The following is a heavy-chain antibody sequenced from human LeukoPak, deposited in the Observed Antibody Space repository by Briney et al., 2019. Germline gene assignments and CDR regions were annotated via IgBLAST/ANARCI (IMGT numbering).Heavy chain of an antibody. Sequence: SETLSLTCAVYGGSFNNYYWGWIRQPPGKRLEWIGEINHSGTTNYNPSLKSRVTISVDTSKNQFSLKLSSATAADTAVYYCAISTVDTVMVVRNYWGQGTPVTVSS. D-gene: IGHD5-18*01. V-gene: IGHV4-34*01. J-gene: IGHJ4*02. CDR2: INHSGTT. CDR1: GGSFNNYY. CDR3: AISTVDTVMVVRNY.